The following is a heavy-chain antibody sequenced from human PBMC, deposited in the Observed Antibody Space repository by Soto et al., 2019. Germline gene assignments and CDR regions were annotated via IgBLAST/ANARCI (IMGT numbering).Heavy chain of an antibody. CDR1: GCPIRIRSYH. J-gene: IGHJ6*02. Sequence: SESLFPTSSNSGCPIRIRSYHRQWKHHPPGKGLECIGSIYYSGSTYYNPSLKSRVTISVDTSKNQFSLKLSSVTAADTAVYYCASVRRGGYDSLRYYYGTDVWGQGTTVT. D-gene: IGHD5-12*01. V-gene: IGHV4-39*01. CDR2: IYYSGST. CDR3: ASVRRGGYDSLRYYYGTDV.